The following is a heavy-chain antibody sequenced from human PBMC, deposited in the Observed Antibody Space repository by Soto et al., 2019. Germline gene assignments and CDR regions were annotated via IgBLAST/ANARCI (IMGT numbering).Heavy chain of an antibody. V-gene: IGHV1-69*06. Sequence: QVQLVQSGAEVKKPGSSVKVSCKSYGGTFSSYAISWVRQAPGQWLEWMGGIIPIFGTANYAQKFQGRVTITADKSTSTACMELSSLRSEDTAVYYCARHRRFLEWLSPFDYWGQGTLVTVSS. CDR2: IIPIFGTA. J-gene: IGHJ4*02. D-gene: IGHD3-3*01. CDR3: ARHRRFLEWLSPFDY. CDR1: GGTFSSYA.